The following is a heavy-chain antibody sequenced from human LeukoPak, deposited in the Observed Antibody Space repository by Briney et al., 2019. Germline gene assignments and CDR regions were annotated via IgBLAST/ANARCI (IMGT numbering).Heavy chain of an antibody. J-gene: IGHJ4*02. CDR1: GFTFSSYG. V-gene: IGHV3-30*02. Sequence: PGGSLRLSCAASGFTFSSYGMHWVRQAPGKGLEWVAFIRYDGSNKYYADSVKGRFTISRDNSKNTLYLQMNSLRAEDTAVYYCAKGPLYYDSSGYSDYWGQGTLVTVSS. CDR3: AKGPLYYDSSGYSDY. CDR2: IRYDGSNK. D-gene: IGHD3-22*01.